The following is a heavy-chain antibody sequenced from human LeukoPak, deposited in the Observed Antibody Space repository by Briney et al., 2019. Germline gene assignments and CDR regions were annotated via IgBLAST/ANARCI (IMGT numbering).Heavy chain of an antibody. D-gene: IGHD6-13*01. CDR1: GYTFTGYY. CDR3: ARDYGYVGYAFDI. V-gene: IGHV1-2*02. J-gene: IGHJ3*02. Sequence: GASVKVSCKASGYTFTGYYMHWVRQAPGQGLEWMGWINANSGGTNYAQKFQGRVTMTRDTSISTAYMELSRLRSDGTAVYYCARDYGYVGYAFDIWGQGTMVTVSS. CDR2: INANSGGT.